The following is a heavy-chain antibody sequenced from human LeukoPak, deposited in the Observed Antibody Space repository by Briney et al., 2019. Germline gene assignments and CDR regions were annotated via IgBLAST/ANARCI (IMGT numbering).Heavy chain of an antibody. CDR2: ISGSGGST. Sequence: GGSLRLSCAASGFTFSSYAMSWVRQAPGKGLEWVSAISGSGGSTYYADSVKGRFTISRDNSKNTLFLQINSLKTEDTAVYYCTTNFPVEVWPYYFDYWGQGTLVTVSS. CDR1: GFTFSSYA. V-gene: IGHV3-23*01. CDR3: TTNFPVEVWPYYFDY. J-gene: IGHJ4*02. D-gene: IGHD3-16*01.